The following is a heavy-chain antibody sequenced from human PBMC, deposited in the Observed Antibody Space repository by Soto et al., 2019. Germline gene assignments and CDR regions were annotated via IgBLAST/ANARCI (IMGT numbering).Heavy chain of an antibody. J-gene: IGHJ3*02. CDR3: AKDETPNMIVVVIGAGGGFDI. V-gene: IGHV3-23*01. D-gene: IGHD3-22*01. CDR2: ISGSGGST. CDR1: GFTFSSYA. Sequence: GGSLRLSCAASGFTFSSYAMSWVRQAPGKGLEWVSAISGSGGSTYYADSVKGRFTISRDNSKNTLYLQMNSLRAEDTAVYYCAKDETPNMIVVVIGAGGGFDIWGRGTMVTVSS.